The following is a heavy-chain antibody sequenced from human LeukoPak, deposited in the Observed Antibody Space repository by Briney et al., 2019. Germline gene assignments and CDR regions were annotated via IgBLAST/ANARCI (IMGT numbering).Heavy chain of an antibody. CDR2: IYAGGTA. CDR1: GGSISNYY. J-gene: IGHJ4*02. Sequence: SETLSLTCTVSGGSISNYYWSWIRQSAGKGLEWIGRIYAGGTANYNPSLKSRVTMSGDTSKNQLSPKLSSVTAADTAVYYCARVELISGSHLIFDYWGQGTLVTVSS. D-gene: IGHD3-10*01. CDR3: ARVELISGSHLIFDY. V-gene: IGHV4-4*07.